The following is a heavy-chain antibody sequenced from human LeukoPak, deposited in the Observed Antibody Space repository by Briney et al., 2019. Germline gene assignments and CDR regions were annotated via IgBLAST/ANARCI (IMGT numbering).Heavy chain of an antibody. CDR3: ARADYYVYYMDV. CDR2: INHSGST. V-gene: IGHV4-34*01. Sequence: SETLSLTCTVSDGSISGYYWSWVRQPPGKGLEWIGEINHSGSTNYNPSLKSRVTISVDTSKNQFSLKLSSVTAADTAVYYCARADYYVYYMDVWGKGTTVTVSS. CDR1: DGSISGYY. J-gene: IGHJ6*03.